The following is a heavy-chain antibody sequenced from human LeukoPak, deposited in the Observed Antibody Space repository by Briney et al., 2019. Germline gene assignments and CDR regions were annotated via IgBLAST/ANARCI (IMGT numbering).Heavy chain of an antibody. J-gene: IGHJ6*03. V-gene: IGHV4-34*01. CDR3: ARGRAYCSSTSCYTSGYYYYYYMDV. CDR2: INHSGST. CDR1: GGSFSGYY. Sequence: SATLSLTCAVYGGSFSGYYWSWIRQPPGKGLEWIGEINHSGSTNYNPSPKSRVTISVDTSKNQFSLKLSSVTAADTAVYYCARGRAYCSSTSCYTSGYYYYYYMDVWGKGTTVTVSS. D-gene: IGHD2-2*02.